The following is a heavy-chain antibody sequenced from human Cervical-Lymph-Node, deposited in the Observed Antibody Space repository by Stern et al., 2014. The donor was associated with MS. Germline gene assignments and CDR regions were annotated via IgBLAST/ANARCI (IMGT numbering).Heavy chain of an antibody. CDR2: IRSKAYGGTV. J-gene: IGHJ6*02. D-gene: IGHD2-2*01. CDR3: TRRNLLLGYYYYGMDV. CDR1: GFTFGDYA. V-gene: IGHV3-49*04. Sequence: VQLGESGGGLVKPGRALRLSCTASGFTFGDYAVSWVRQAPGKGLEWVGFIRSKAYGGTVEYAASVNGRFTISRADSKSIAYLQMNSLKTEDTAVYFCTRRNLLLGYYYYGMDVWGQGTTVTVS.